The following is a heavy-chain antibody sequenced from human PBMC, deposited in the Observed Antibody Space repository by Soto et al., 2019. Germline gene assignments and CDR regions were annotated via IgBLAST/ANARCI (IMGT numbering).Heavy chain of an antibody. CDR1: GGSISSYY. CDR3: ARLAPSAYCSGGSCYLEDDY. CDR2: IYYSGST. J-gene: IGHJ4*02. D-gene: IGHD2-15*01. V-gene: IGHV4-59*08. Sequence: SETLSLTCTVSGGSISSYYWSWIRQPPGKGLEWIGYIYYSGSTNYNPSLKSRVTISVDTSKNQFSLKLSSVTAADTAVYYCARLAPSAYCSGGSCYLEDDYWGQGTLVTVSS.